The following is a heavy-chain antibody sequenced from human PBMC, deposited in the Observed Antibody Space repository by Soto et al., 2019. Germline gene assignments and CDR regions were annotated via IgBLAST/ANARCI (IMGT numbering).Heavy chain of an antibody. CDR2: FSLSGTT. CDR3: ARGMTPPGAPAWYYFDS. CDR1: GASITGTSY. Sequence: SETLSLTCTVSGASITGTSYWSWIRQPAGKGLEWVGRFSLSGTTNYNPSLRSRVTMSADVSKNQFSLRLTSVTAADTALYYCARGMTPPGAPAWYYFDSWGQGTLVTVSS. J-gene: IGHJ4*02. V-gene: IGHV4-4*07. D-gene: IGHD2-8*02.